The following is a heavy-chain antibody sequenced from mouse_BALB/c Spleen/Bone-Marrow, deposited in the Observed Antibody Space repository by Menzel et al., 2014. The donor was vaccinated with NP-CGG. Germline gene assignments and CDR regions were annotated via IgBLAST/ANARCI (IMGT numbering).Heavy chain of an antibody. V-gene: IGHV2-9-2*01. J-gene: IGHJ3*01. Sequence: VQLQQSGPGLVALSQSLSITCTVSGFSLTTYDINWIRQPPGKGLEWLGVIWTGGGTNYNSAFMSRLNITKDNSKGQVFLKMNSLQTDDTAIYYCVREYGNFAWFAYWGQGTLVTVVA. D-gene: IGHD2-10*02. CDR1: GFSLTTYD. CDR2: IWTGGGT. CDR3: VREYGNFAWFAY.